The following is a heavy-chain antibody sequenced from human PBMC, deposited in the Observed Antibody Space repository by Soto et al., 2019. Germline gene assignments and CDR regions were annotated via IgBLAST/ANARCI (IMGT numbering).Heavy chain of an antibody. Sequence: PGGSLRLSCAASGFTFSSYAMHWVRQAPGKGLEWVAVISYDGSNKYYADSVKGRFTISRDNSKNTLYLQMNSLGAEDTAVYYCAREEYSSGQTSGPPKYYFDYWGQGTLVTVSS. V-gene: IGHV3-30-3*01. CDR2: ISYDGSNK. D-gene: IGHD6-19*01. CDR3: AREEYSSGQTSGPPKYYFDY. J-gene: IGHJ4*02. CDR1: GFTFSSYA.